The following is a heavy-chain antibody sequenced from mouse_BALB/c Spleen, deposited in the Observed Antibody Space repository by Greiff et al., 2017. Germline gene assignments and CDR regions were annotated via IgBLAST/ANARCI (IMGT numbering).Heavy chain of an antibody. CDR2: ISSGGST. V-gene: IGHV5-6-5*01. Sequence: DVKLQESGGGLVKPGGSLKLSCAASGFTFSSYAMSWVRQTPEKRLEWVASISSGGSTYYPDSVKGRFTISRDNARNILYLQMSSLRSEDTAMYYCARGHYYGPMDYWGQGTSVTVSS. D-gene: IGHD1-2*01. CDR3: ARGHYYGPMDY. CDR1: GFTFSSYA. J-gene: IGHJ4*01.